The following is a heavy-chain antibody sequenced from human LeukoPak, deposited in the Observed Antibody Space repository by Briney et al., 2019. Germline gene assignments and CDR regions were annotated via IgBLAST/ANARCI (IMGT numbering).Heavy chain of an antibody. CDR3: AKVRAGVTGSSGVYYYYYGMDV. J-gene: IGHJ6*02. Sequence: GGSLRLSCAASAFSFSTHGVHWVRQAPGKGLEWVAVISYDGSNEHYADSVKGRFTISRDNSKNTLYLQMNSLRAEDTAVYYCAKVRAGVTGSSGVYYYYYGMDVWGQGTTVTVSS. V-gene: IGHV3-30*18. D-gene: IGHD1-20*01. CDR2: ISYDGSNE. CDR1: AFSFSTHG.